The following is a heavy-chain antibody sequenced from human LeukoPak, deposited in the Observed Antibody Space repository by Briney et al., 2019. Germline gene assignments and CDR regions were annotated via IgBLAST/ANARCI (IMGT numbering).Heavy chain of an antibody. D-gene: IGHD2-21*01. V-gene: IGHV4-61*08. CDR1: GGSISSGGYS. J-gene: IGHJ4*02. Sequence: SETLSLTCAVSGGSISSGGYSWSWIRQPPGKGLEWIGYIYYSGSTNYNPSLKSRVTISVDTSKNQFSLKVTSMTAADTAVYYCASVYFGDLWGYFDYWGQGTLVTVSS. CDR3: ASVYFGDLWGYFDY. CDR2: IYYSGST.